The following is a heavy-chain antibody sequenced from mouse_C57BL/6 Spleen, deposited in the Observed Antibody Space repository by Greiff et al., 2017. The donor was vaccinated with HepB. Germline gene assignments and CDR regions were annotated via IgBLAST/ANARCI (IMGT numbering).Heavy chain of an antibody. CDR3: ARDGGDGYYDAMYY. CDR2: ISDGGSYT. D-gene: IGHD2-3*01. J-gene: IGHJ4*01. Sequence: EVKLVESGGGLVKPGGSLKLSCAASGFTFSSYAMSWVRQTPEKRLEWVATISDGGSYTYYPDNVKGRITISRDNAKNNLYRHMSHLKSEDTAMYYCARDGGDGYYDAMYYWGQGTSVTVSS. V-gene: IGHV5-4*01. CDR1: GFTFSSYA.